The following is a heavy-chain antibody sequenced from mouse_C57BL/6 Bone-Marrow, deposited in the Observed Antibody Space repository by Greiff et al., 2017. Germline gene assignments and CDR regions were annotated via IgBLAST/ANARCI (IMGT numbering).Heavy chain of an antibody. CDR2: ISYDGSN. CDR1: GYSITSGYY. Sequence: EVQLQQSGPGLVKPSQSLSLTCSVTGYSITSGYYWNWIRQFPGNKLEWMGYISYDGSNNYNPSLKNRISITRDTSKNQFFLKLNSVTTEDTATYYCARDRGDVWGTGTTVTVSS. J-gene: IGHJ1*03. CDR3: ARDRGDV. V-gene: IGHV3-6*01.